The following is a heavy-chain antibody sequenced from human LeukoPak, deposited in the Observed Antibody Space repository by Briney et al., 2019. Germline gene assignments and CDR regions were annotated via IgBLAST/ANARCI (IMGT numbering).Heavy chain of an antibody. CDR1: GGSISSYY. CDR3: ASYTYYYDRTAFDI. D-gene: IGHD3-22*01. J-gene: IGHJ3*02. V-gene: IGHV4-4*09. CDR2: IYTNGST. Sequence: SETLSLTCTVSGGSISSYYWSWIRQPPGKGLEWIGYIYTNGSTNYNPYLKSRVTISVDTSKHQFSLKLSSVTAADTAVYYCASYTYYYDRTAFDIWGQGTMVTVSS.